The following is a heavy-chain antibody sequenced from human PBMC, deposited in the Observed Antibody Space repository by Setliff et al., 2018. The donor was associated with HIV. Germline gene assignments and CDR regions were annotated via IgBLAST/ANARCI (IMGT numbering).Heavy chain of an antibody. Sequence: PGGSLRLSCAASGFTVSSNYMSWVRQAPGKGLEWVSVIYSGGSTYYADSIKGRFTISRDNSKNTLYLQMNSLSAEDTAVYYCTRDGPGRARADYYGMDVWGQGTTVTVSS. J-gene: IGHJ6*02. CDR3: TRDGPGRARADYYGMDV. CDR2: IYSGGST. V-gene: IGHV3-53*01. CDR1: GFTVSSNY.